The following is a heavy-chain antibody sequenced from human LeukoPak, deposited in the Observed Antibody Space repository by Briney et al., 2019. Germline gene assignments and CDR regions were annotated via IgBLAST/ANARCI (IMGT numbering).Heavy chain of an antibody. V-gene: IGHV1-69*13. CDR3: ARDSCSSTSCQNWFEP. J-gene: IGHJ5*02. Sequence: ASVKVSCKASGYTFTSYAISWVRQAPGQGLEWMGGIIPIFGTANYAQKFQGRVTITADESTSTAYMELSSLRSEDTAVYYCARDSCSSTSCQNWFEPWGQGTLVTVSS. CDR1: GYTFTSYA. CDR2: IIPIFGTA. D-gene: IGHD2-2*01.